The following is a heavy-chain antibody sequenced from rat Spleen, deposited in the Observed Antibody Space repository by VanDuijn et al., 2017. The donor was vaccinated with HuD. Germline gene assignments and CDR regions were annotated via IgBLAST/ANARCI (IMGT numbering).Heavy chain of an antibody. D-gene: IGHD1-10*01. CDR2: ISYSGST. V-gene: IGHV3-1*01. CDR1: DYSITSSY. J-gene: IGHJ2*01. CDR3: ARRRGQVYNNYFDY. Sequence: EVQLQESGPGLVKPSQSLSLTCSVTDYSITSSYGWSWIRKFPGNKMEWIGHISYSGSTSYNPSLKSRISITRDTSKNQFFLQLNSVTTEDTATYYCARRRGQVYNNYFDYWGQGVMVTVSS.